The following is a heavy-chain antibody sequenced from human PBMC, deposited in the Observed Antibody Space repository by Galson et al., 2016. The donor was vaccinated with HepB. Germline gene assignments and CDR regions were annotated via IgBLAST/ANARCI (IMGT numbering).Heavy chain of an antibody. V-gene: IGHV4-4*02. CDR1: GGSISSSNW. J-gene: IGHJ4*02. Sequence: ETLSLTCAVSGGSISSSNWWSRVRQPPGKGLEWIGEIYHSGTTNYNPSLKSRVTISVDNSKHKFSLKLSSVTAADTAVYYCARDRPHPTHGFDYWGPGTLVTVSS. CDR2: IYHSGTT. CDR3: ARDRPHPTHGFDY.